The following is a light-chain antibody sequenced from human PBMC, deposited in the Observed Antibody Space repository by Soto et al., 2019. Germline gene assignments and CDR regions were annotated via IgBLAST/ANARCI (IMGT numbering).Light chain of an antibody. CDR2: EVS. CDR3: SSYTSSSTLV. Sequence: QSVLTQPASVSGSPGQSITISCTGNSSDVGGYNYVSWYQQHPGKAPKLMIYEVSNRPSGVSNRFSGSKSGNTASLTISGLQAEDAADYYCSSYTSSSTLVFGTGTKLTVL. CDR1: SSDVGGYNY. J-gene: IGLJ1*01. V-gene: IGLV2-14*01.